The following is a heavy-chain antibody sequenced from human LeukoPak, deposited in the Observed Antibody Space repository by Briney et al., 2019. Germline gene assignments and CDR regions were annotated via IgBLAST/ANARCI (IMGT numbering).Heavy chain of an antibody. J-gene: IGHJ4*02. V-gene: IGHV3-30*18. D-gene: IGHD6-13*01. CDR3: AKPYSSSWYGLFDY. CDR1: GFTFSSYG. Sequence: GGSLRLSCAASGFTFSSYGMHWVRQAPGKGLEWVAVISYDGSNKYYADYVKGRFTISRDNSKNTLYLQMNSLRAEDTAVYYCAKPYSSSWYGLFDYWGQGTLVTVSS. CDR2: ISYDGSNK.